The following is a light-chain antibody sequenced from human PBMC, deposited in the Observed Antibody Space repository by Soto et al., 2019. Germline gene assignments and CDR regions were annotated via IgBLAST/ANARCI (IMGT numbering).Light chain of an antibody. CDR1: QVTRTY. J-gene: IGKJ5*01. Sequence: DIQVTQSPSSLSASVGARVTITCQASQVTRTYLNWYQQKPGRAPKLMIYDSFNLETGVPSRFSGGGSGVEFLFPIDNLQPEDVATDYCLSHDSLPTFGQGTRLEIK. V-gene: IGKV1-33*01. CDR3: LSHDSLPT. CDR2: DSF.